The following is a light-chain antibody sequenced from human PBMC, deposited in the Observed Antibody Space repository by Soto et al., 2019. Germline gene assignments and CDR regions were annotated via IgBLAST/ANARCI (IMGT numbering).Light chain of an antibody. CDR3: QQYNNWPPWT. Sequence: EIVLTQSPGTLSLSPGERATLSCRASQSISSTYLTWYHQRPGQAPRLLIYDASRRATGIPDRFSGSGSGTDFSLTISRLEPEDFAVYYCQQYNNWPPWTFGQGTKV. V-gene: IGKV3-20*01. J-gene: IGKJ1*01. CDR2: DAS. CDR1: QSISSTY.